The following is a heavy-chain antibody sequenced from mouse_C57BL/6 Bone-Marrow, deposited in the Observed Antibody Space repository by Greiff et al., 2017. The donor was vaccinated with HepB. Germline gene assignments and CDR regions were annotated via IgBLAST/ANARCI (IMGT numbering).Heavy chain of an antibody. J-gene: IGHJ4*01. D-gene: IGHD2-1*01. CDR3: ARELIYYGNYEAMDY. Sequence: VQLQQPGAELVKPGASVKMSCKASGYTFTSYWITWVKQRPGQGLEWIGDIYPGSGSTNYNEKFKSKATLTVDTSSSTAYMQLSSLTSEDSAVYYCARELIYYGNYEAMDYWGQGTSVTVSS. CDR1: GYTFTSYW. V-gene: IGHV1-55*01. CDR2: IYPGSGST.